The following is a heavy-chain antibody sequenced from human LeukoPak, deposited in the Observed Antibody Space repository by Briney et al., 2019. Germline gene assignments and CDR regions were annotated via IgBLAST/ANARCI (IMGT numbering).Heavy chain of an antibody. D-gene: IGHD1-26*01. J-gene: IGHJ4*02. CDR3: ARDRPTGSYYSIDY. Sequence: GGSLRLSCAASGFTFNEFGVHWVRQAPGQGLEWVALIWYDGSNKYYADSVKGRFTISRDNSKNTVYLQMNSLRVEDTALYYCARDRPTGSYYSIDYWGQGTLATVSS. CDR2: IWYDGSNK. CDR1: GFTFNEFG. V-gene: IGHV3-33*01.